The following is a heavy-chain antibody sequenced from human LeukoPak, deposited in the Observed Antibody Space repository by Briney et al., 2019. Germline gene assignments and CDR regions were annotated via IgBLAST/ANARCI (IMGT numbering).Heavy chain of an antibody. CDR1: GFTFISYA. V-gene: IGHV3-23*01. CDR2: ISGSGGGT. Sequence: GGSLRLSCAASGFTFISYAMSWVRQAPGKGLEWVSSISGSGGGTFYADSVKGRFTISRDNSKNTLYLQMNSLRAEDTAVYYCAKDPYSSAWYGRSDYWGQGTLVTVSS. CDR3: AKDPYSSAWYGRSDY. J-gene: IGHJ4*02. D-gene: IGHD6-19*01.